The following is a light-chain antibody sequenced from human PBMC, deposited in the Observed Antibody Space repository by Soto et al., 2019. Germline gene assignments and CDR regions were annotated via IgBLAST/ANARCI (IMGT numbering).Light chain of an antibody. V-gene: IGKV3-15*01. Sequence: EMVMTPSPATLSVSPGERATLSCRASQSVRSSLAWYQQKPGQPPRLLIYGASTRATGVPARFSGSGSGTEFTLTISSLQSEDFAVYYCQQYDNWWTFGQGTKVDIK. J-gene: IGKJ1*01. CDR1: QSVRSS. CDR3: QQYDNWWT. CDR2: GAS.